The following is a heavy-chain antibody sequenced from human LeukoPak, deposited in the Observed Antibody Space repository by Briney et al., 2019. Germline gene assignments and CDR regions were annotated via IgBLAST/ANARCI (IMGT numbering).Heavy chain of an antibody. D-gene: IGHD3-3*01. Sequence: GASVKVSCKASGYTFTDYYMHWVRQAPGQGLEWMGWINPNSGGTNYAQKFQGRVTMTRDTSISTAYMELSRLRSDDTAVYYCARVMGGLVIAAFDIWGQGTMVTVSS. CDR2: INPNSGGT. CDR1: GYTFTDYY. V-gene: IGHV1-2*02. J-gene: IGHJ3*02. CDR3: ARVMGGLVIAAFDI.